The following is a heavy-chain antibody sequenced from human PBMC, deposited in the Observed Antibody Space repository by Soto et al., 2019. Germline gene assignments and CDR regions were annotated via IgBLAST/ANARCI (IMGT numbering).Heavy chain of an antibody. CDR3: ARDSIGVVVVARYGMDV. V-gene: IGHV4-59*01. Sequence: SETLSLTCAVYGGSFSAYYWSWIRQPPGKGLEWIGYIYYSGSTNYNPSLKSRVTISVDTSKNQFSLKLSSVTAADTAVYYCARDSIGVVVVARYGMDVWGQGTTVTVSS. D-gene: IGHD2-15*01. J-gene: IGHJ6*02. CDR1: GGSFSAYY. CDR2: IYYSGST.